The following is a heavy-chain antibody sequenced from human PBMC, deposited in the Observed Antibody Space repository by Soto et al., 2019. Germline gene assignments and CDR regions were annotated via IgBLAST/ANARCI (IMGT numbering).Heavy chain of an antibody. V-gene: IGHV4-34*01. Sequence: QVQLQQWGAGLLKPSETLSLTCSVHGGSFSGYYWSWIRQPPGKGLEWIGEISHRGNTNYNPSLKSRVTISVDTSKNQFSLKLNSVTAADTAVYYCASLRTSGWYSAYWGQGTLVTVSS. CDR2: ISHRGNT. D-gene: IGHD6-19*01. J-gene: IGHJ4*02. CDR3: ASLRTSGWYSAY. CDR1: GGSFSGYY.